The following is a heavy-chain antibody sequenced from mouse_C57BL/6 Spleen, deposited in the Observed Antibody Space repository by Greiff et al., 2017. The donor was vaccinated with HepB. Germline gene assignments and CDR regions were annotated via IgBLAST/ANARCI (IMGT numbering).Heavy chain of an antibody. CDR3: ARERDSSGYGFAY. Sequence: EVKLMESGGGLVKPGGSLKLSCAASGFTFSSYAMSWVRQTPEKRLEWVATISDGGSYTYYPDNVKGRFTISRDNAKNNLYLQMSHLKSEDTAMYYCARERDSSGYGFAYWGQGTLVTVSA. CDR2: ISDGGSYT. D-gene: IGHD3-2*02. CDR1: GFTFSSYA. V-gene: IGHV5-4*01. J-gene: IGHJ3*01.